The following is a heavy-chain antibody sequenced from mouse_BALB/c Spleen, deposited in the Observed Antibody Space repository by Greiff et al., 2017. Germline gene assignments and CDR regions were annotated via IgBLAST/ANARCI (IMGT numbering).Heavy chain of an antibody. CDR2: IDPFNGGT. CDR3: ARAYGNYGAMDY. J-gene: IGHJ4*01. D-gene: IGHD2-10*02. Sequence: VQLQQSDAELVKPGASVKISCKASGYSFTSYYMHWVKQSHGKSLEWIGYIDPFNGGTSYNQKFKGKATLTVDKSSSTAYMHLSSLTSEDSAVYYCARAYGNYGAMDYWGQGTSVTVSS. CDR1: GYSFTSYY. V-gene: IGHV1S135*01.